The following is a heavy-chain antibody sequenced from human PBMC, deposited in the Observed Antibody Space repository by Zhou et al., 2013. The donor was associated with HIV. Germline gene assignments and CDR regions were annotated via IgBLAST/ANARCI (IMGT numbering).Heavy chain of an antibody. CDR1: GYTFTSYY. Sequence: QVQLVQSGAEVQKPGASVKVSCKASGYTFTSYYLHWVRQAPGQGLEWMGIINPFGGSTSYAQKFQGRVTMTRDTSTSTVYMELSSLRFEDTAVYYCARGDMATVDPETGYYYYMDVWGKGTTVTVSS. CDR3: ARGDMATVDPETGYYYYMDV. V-gene: IGHV1-46*01. J-gene: IGHJ6*03. D-gene: IGHD4-4*01. CDR2: INPFGGST.